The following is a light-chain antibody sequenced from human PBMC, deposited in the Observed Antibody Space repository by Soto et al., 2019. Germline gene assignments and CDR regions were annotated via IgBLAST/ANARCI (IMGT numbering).Light chain of an antibody. CDR1: QSVSSTY. CDR2: GAS. V-gene: IGKV3-20*01. Sequence: IVLTQSPGTLSLSPGERAPLSCRASQSVSSTYIAWYQQNPGQAPRLLIYGASSRATGIPDRFSGSGSGTDFTLTISRLGPEDFAVYFCQQYGRSPPFTFGQGTKVEIK. CDR3: QQYGRSPPFT. J-gene: IGKJ2*01.